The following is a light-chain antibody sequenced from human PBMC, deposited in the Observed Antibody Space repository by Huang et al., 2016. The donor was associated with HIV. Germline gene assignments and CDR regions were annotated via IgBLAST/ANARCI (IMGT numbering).Light chain of an antibody. J-gene: IGKJ3*01. CDR1: QSISSY. CDR2: AAS. CDR3: QQSYSTPPI. Sequence: DVQTTQSPSSLSASVGDRVTITCRASQSISSYLNWYQHKPGKAPKLLIYAASSLQSGVPSRVSGSGSGTDFTLTISSLQPEDFATYYCQQSYSTPPIFGPGTKVDIK. V-gene: IGKV1-39*01.